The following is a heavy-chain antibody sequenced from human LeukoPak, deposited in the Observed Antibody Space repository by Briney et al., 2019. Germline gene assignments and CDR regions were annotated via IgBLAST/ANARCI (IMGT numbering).Heavy chain of an antibody. J-gene: IGHJ4*02. CDR2: INHSGST. Sequence: PSETLSLTCAVYGGSFSGYYWRWIRQPPGKGLEWIGEINHSGSTNYNPSLKSRVTISVDTSKNQFSLKLSSVTAADTAVYYCARRRIITMIVVVMKTPYFDYWGQGTLVTVSS. CDR1: GGSFSGYY. D-gene: IGHD3-22*01. CDR3: ARRRIITMIVVVMKTPYFDY. V-gene: IGHV4-34*01.